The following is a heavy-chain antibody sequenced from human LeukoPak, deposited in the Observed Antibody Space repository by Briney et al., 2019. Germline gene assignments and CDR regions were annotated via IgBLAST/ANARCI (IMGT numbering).Heavy chain of an antibody. J-gene: IGHJ4*02. CDR1: GGSFSGYY. V-gene: IGHV4-34*01. CDR2: INHSGST. Sequence: SETLSLTYAVYGGSFSGYYWSWIRQPPGKGLEWIGEINHSGSTNYNPSLKSRVTVSVDTSKNQFSLKLSSVTAADTTVYYCARTRLGDYIWGSYRNYPSAYYFDYWGQGTLVTVSS. CDR3: ARTRLGDYIWGSYRNYPSAYYFDY. D-gene: IGHD3-16*02.